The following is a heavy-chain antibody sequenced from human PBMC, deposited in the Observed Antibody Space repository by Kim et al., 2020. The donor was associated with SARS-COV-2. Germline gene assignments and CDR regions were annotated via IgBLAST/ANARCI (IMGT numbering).Heavy chain of an antibody. D-gene: IGHD5-12*01. CDR1: GFIFGSYS. CDR3: ARGDGTDGYNGVEY. CDR2: ISTASTFK. Sequence: GGSLRLSCTASGFIFGSYSMNWVRQVPGKGLEWVSSISTASTFKYFAESVEGRFSISRDNAQRTLFLEMNSLRVEDTAVYYCARGDGTDGYNGVEYWGQGALVTVSS. V-gene: IGHV3-21*01. J-gene: IGHJ4*02.